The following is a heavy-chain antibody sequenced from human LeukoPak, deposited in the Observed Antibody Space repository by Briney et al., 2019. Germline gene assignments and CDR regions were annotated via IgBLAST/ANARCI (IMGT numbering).Heavy chain of an antibody. D-gene: IGHD3-10*01. Sequence: GSLSLSCAASGFTFSSYAMHWVRQAPGKGLEWVAVISYDGSNKYYADSVKGRFTISRDNSKNTLYLQMNSLRAEDTAVCYCARDLEGSGSYYFDYWGQGTLVTVSS. CDR2: ISYDGSNK. CDR1: GFTFSSYA. V-gene: IGHV3-30-3*01. CDR3: ARDLEGSGSYYFDY. J-gene: IGHJ4*02.